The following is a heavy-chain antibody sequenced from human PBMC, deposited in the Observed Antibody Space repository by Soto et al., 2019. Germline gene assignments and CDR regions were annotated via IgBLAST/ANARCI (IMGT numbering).Heavy chain of an antibody. CDR3: AREVLDFCSCYYWHHYYYMDV. CDR1: GFTFSSYW. CDR2: INSDGSST. Sequence: PGGSLRLSCAASGFTFSSYWMHWVRQAPGKGLVWVSRINSDGSSTSYADSVKGRFTISRDNAKNTLYLQMNSLRAEDTAVYYCAREVLDFCSCYYWHHYYYMDVWGKGTTVTVSS. V-gene: IGHV3-74*01. J-gene: IGHJ6*03. D-gene: IGHD3-3*01.